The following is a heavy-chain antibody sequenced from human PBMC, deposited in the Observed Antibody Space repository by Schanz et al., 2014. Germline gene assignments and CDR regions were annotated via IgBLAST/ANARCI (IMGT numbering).Heavy chain of an antibody. CDR2: INAHSGNT. D-gene: IGHD3-10*01. V-gene: IGHV1-18*01. J-gene: IGHJ3*02. CDR1: GYIFGSHG. CDR3: ARFHSATYHYNNPGAFDI. Sequence: QGQLVQSGAKVKKPGASVKVSCKASGYIFGSHGMTWVRQAPGQWPELMGCINAHSGNTQYAQKFQSRVNMTRDTVTTKVHLERTSVRADDSCIYYCARFHSATYHYNNPGAFDIWGQGTRVTVSS.